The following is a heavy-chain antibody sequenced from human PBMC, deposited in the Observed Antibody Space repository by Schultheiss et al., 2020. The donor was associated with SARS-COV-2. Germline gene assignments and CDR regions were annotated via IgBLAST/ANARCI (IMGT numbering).Heavy chain of an antibody. CDR1: GYTFTGYY. Sequence: ASVKVSCKASGYTFTGYYMHWVRQAPGQGLEWMGRINPNSGGTNYAQKFQGRVTMTRDTSTSTVYMELSSLRSEDTAVYYCARDSGSYPPYYFDYWGQGTLVTVSS. CDR3: ARDSGSYPPYYFDY. CDR2: INPNSGGT. J-gene: IGHJ4*02. D-gene: IGHD1-26*01. V-gene: IGHV1-2*06.